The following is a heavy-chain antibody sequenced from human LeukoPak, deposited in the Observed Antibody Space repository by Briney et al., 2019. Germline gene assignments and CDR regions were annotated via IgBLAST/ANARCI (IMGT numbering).Heavy chain of an antibody. D-gene: IGHD5-18*01. Sequence: SVKVSCKASGGTFSSYAISWVRQAPGQGLEWMGRIIPILGIANYAQKFQGRVTITADKSTSTAYMELSSLRSEDTAVYYCARTPGELWFRWYFDLWGRGTLVTVSS. CDR2: IIPILGIA. V-gene: IGHV1-69*04. CDR1: GGTFSSYA. J-gene: IGHJ2*01. CDR3: ARTPGELWFRWYFDL.